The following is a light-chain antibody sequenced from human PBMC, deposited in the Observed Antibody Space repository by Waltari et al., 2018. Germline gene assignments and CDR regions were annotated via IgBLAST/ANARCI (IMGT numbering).Light chain of an antibody. V-gene: IGKV3-20*01. CDR2: GAS. J-gene: IGKJ1*01. CDR3: QHYVSLPVT. CDR1: QIVRRA. Sequence: EIVLTQSPGTLSLSPGERATLSCRASQIVRRALAWYQQNPGQAPRLLIQGASNRATGIPDRFSGSWSGTDFSLIISRLEPEDFAVYYCQHYVSLPVTFGQGTKVEIK.